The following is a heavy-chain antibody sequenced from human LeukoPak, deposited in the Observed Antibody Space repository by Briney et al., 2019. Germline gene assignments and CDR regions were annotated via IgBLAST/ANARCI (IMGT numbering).Heavy chain of an antibody. Sequence: GESLKISCKGSGYSFTSYWIGWVRQMPGKGLEWMGIIYPGDSDTRYSPSFQGQVTISADKSISTAYLQWSSLKASDTAMYYCARFAAYYDFWSGPWSPADYWGQGTLVTVSS. V-gene: IGHV5-51*01. D-gene: IGHD3-3*01. CDR2: IYPGDSDT. CDR1: GYSFTSYW. CDR3: ARFAAYYDFWSGPWSPADY. J-gene: IGHJ4*02.